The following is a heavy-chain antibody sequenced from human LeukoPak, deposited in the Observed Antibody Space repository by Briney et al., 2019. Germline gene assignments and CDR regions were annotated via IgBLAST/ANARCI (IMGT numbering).Heavy chain of an antibody. J-gene: IGHJ4*02. CDR1: GFTVNSNS. CDR3: ARRAGAYTHPYDY. Sequence: PGGSLRLSCAASGFTVNSNSMSWVRQAPGKGLEWVSFIYSAGSTHYSDSVKGRFTISIDNSKNTLYLQMNSLRAEDTAVYYCARRAGAYTHPYDYWGQGTLVTVS. CDR2: IYSAGST. D-gene: IGHD3-16*01. V-gene: IGHV3-53*01.